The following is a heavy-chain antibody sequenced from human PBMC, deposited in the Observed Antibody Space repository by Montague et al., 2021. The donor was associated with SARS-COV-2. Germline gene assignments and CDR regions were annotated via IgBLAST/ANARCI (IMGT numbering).Heavy chain of an antibody. Sequence: SETLSLTCAVSGGSISSSNWWSWVRQPPGKGLEWIGEIYHSGSTNYNPSLKSRVTISVDKSKNQFSLKLSSVTAADTAVYYCARGTIWFGELLTLWDFDYWGQGTLVTVSS. V-gene: IGHV4-4*02. CDR2: IYHSGST. D-gene: IGHD3-10*01. J-gene: IGHJ4*02. CDR1: GGSISSSNW. CDR3: ARGTIWFGELLTLWDFDY.